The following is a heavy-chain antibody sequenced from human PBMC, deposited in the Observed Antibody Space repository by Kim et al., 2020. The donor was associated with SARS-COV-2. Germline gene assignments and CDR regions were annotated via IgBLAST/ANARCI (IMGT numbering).Heavy chain of an antibody. J-gene: IGHJ4*02. CDR1: GGSISSYY. CDR2: IFYTGST. Sequence: SETLSLTCTVSGGSISSYYWSWIRQPPGKGPEWIGYIFYTGSTTYNPSLKSRVTISVDASKNQFSLKLSSLTAADTAVYYCARASSGYRATLDYWGQGT. CDR3: ARASSGYRATLDY. V-gene: IGHV4-59*01. D-gene: IGHD2-2*02.